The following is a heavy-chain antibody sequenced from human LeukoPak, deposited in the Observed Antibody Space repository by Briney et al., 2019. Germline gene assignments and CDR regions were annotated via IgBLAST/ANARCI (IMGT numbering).Heavy chain of an antibody. CDR3: ARGMYYYDSSDHPYYFDY. D-gene: IGHD3-22*01. J-gene: IGHJ4*02. CDR1: GYSISSGYY. Sequence: PSETLSLTCTVSGYSISSGYYWGWIRPPPGKGLEWIGSIYHSGSTYYNPSLKSRVTISVDTSKNQFSLKLSSVTAADTAVYYRARGMYYYDSSDHPYYFDYWGQGTLVTVSS. V-gene: IGHV4-38-2*02. CDR2: IYHSGST.